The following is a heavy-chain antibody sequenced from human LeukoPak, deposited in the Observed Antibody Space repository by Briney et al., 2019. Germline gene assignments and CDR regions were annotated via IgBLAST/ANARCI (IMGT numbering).Heavy chain of an antibody. J-gene: IGHJ6*02. CDR1: GYTFTSYD. Sequence: ASVTVSCKASGYTFTSYDINWVRQATGQGLEWMGWMNPNNGNTAYAQKFQGRVTMTRNTSISTAYMELSSLRSEDTAVYYCARAPGDSSSWYFSLNYYYYGMDVWGQGTTVTVSS. V-gene: IGHV1-8*01. CDR2: MNPNNGNT. D-gene: IGHD6-13*01. CDR3: ARAPGDSSSWYFSLNYYYYGMDV.